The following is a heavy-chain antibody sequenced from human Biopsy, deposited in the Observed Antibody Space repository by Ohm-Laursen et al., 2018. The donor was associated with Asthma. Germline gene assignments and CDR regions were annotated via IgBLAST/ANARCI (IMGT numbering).Heavy chain of an antibody. Sequence: SSVKVSCKTSGDSLGSFLNYAISWVRQAPGQGLEWMGGIIPIFGTANYAQKFQGRVTITADESTSTAYMELSSLRSEDTAVYYCARAPYDILTGYYNYFDYWGQGTLVTVSS. J-gene: IGHJ4*02. D-gene: IGHD3-9*01. CDR2: IIPIFGTA. V-gene: IGHV1-69*01. CDR3: ARAPYDILTGYYNYFDY. CDR1: GDSLGSFLNYA.